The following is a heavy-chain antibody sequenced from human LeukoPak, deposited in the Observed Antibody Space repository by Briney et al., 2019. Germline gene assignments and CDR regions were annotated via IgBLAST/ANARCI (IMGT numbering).Heavy chain of an antibody. V-gene: IGHV3-21*01. CDR1: GFTFSSYS. CDR3: AKVGQWLVIRGDAFDI. D-gene: IGHD6-19*01. Sequence: GGSLRLSCATSGFTFSSYSMNWVRQAPGKGLEWVSSISSSSIYTYYADSVKGRFTISRDNAKNSLYLQMNSLRAEDTAVYYCAKVGQWLVIRGDAFDIWGQGTMVTVSS. J-gene: IGHJ3*02. CDR2: ISSSSIYT.